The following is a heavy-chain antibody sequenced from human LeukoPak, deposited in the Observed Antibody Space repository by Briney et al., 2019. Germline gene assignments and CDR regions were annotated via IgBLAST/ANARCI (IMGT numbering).Heavy chain of an antibody. V-gene: IGHV4-34*01. CDR3: ARGLKYYGGYYYYYMDV. CDR1: GGSFSGYY. J-gene: IGHJ6*03. CDR2: INHSGST. D-gene: IGHD3-10*01. Sequence: PSETLSLTCAVYGGSFSGYYWSWIRQPPGKGLEWIGEINHSGSTNYNPSLKSRVTISVDTSKNQFPLKLSSVTAADTAVYYCARGLKYYGGYYYYYMDVWGKGTTVTVSS.